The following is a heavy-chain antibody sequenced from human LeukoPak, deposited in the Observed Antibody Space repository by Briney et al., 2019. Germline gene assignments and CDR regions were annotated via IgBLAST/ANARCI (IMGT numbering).Heavy chain of an antibody. V-gene: IGHV3-30*02. CDR3: ARDQAGSGHYADY. CDR2: IRYDGSSK. D-gene: IGHD3-10*01. J-gene: IGHJ4*02. CDR1: GFTFSNYA. Sequence: GGSLRLSCAASGFTFSNYAMHWVRQAPGKGLEWLAYIRYDGSSKYYADFVKGRFTISRDYSKNTLYLHMNSLRAEDTAVYYCARDQAGSGHYADYWGQGTLVTVSS.